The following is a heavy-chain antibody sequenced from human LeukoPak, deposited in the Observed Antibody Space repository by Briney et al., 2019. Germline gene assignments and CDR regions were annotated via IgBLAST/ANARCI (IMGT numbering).Heavy chain of an antibody. CDR2: INHSGST. D-gene: IGHD6-19*01. CDR1: GGSISSYY. CDR3: ARGWNSGWYFGY. Sequence: SETLSLTCTVSGGSISSYYWSWIRQPPGKGLEWIGEINHSGSTNYNPSLKSRVTISVDTSKNQFSLKLSSVTAADTAVYYCARGWNSGWYFGYWGQGTLVTVSS. J-gene: IGHJ4*02. V-gene: IGHV4-34*01.